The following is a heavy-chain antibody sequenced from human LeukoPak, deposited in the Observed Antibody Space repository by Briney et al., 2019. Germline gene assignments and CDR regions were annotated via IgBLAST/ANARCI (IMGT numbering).Heavy chain of an antibody. D-gene: IGHD5-24*01. J-gene: IGHJ6*02. CDR3: AKGMATVNYYYGMDV. CDR1: GFTFSSYG. Sequence: PGRSLRLSCAASGFTFSSYGMHWVRQAPGKGLEWVAVISYDGSNKYYADSVKGRFTISRDNSKNTLYLQMNSLRAEDTAVYYCAKGMATVNYYYGMDVWGQGTTVTVSS. CDR2: ISYDGSNK. V-gene: IGHV3-30*18.